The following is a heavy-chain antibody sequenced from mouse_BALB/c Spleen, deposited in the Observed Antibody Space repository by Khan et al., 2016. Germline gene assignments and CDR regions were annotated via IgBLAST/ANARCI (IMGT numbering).Heavy chain of an antibody. CDR1: GYTFTNYG. J-gene: IGHJ2*01. V-gene: IGHV9-1*02. Sequence: LVESGPELKKPGETVKISCKASGYTFTNYGMNWVKQAPGKGLKWMGWINTYTGAPTYADAFKGRFAFSLETSASTAYLQINNLKNEDMATXFCARWHGSNHVDYWGHGTTLTVSS. D-gene: IGHD1-1*01. CDR2: INTYTGAP. CDR3: ARWHGSNHVDY.